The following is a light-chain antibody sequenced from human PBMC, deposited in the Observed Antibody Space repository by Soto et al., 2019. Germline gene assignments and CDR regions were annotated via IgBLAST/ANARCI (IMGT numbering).Light chain of an antibody. CDR2: GAS. CDR3: QQYGSSRT. CDR1: QSVSSSY. Sequence: EIVLTQSPGTLSLSPGERATLSCRASQSVSSSYLAWYQQKPGQATRLLIYGASSRATGIPDRFSGRGCGTDFTLTISRLEPEDFAVYYCQQYGSSRTFGQGTKVEIK. V-gene: IGKV3-20*01. J-gene: IGKJ1*01.